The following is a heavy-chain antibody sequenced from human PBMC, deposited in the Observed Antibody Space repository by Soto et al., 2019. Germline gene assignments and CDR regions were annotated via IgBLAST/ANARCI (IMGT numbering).Heavy chain of an antibody. V-gene: IGHV1-18*01. J-gene: IGHJ6*03. CDR3: ARGMTLRFLEWLPPDYYYYMDV. Sequence: ASVKVSCKASGYTFTIYGISWVLQAPGQGLEWMGWISAYNGNTNYAQKLQGRVTMTTDTSTSTAYMELRSLRSDDTAVYYCARGMTLRFLEWLPPDYYYYMDVRCKGTTVTVSS. D-gene: IGHD3-3*01. CDR2: ISAYNGNT. CDR1: GYTFTIYG.